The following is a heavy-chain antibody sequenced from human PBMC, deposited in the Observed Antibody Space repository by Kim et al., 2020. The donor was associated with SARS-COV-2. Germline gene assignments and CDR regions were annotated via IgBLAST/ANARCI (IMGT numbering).Heavy chain of an antibody. CDR2: MNPNSGNT. J-gene: IGHJ4*02. V-gene: IGHV1-8*01. CDR3: ARVHRSGRSDYFDY. CDR1: GYTFTSYD. D-gene: IGHD3-10*01. Sequence: ASVKVSCKASGYTFTSYDINWVRQATGQGLEWMGWMNPNSGNTGYAQKFQGRVTMTRNTSISTAYMELSSLRSEDTAVYYCARVHRSGRSDYFDYWGQGTLVTVSS.